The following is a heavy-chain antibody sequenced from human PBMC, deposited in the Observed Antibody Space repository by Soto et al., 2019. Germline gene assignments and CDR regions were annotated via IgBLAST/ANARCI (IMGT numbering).Heavy chain of an antibody. Sequence: VGSLRLACAASGFTFSSYAMSWVRQAPGKGLEWVSAISGSGGSTYYADSVKGRFTISRDNSKNTLYLQMNSLRAEDTAVYYCAKERTMIVVVITMNYWGQGTLVTVS. D-gene: IGHD3-22*01. CDR2: ISGSGGST. CDR1: GFTFSSYA. J-gene: IGHJ4*02. CDR3: AKERTMIVVVITMNY. V-gene: IGHV3-23*01.